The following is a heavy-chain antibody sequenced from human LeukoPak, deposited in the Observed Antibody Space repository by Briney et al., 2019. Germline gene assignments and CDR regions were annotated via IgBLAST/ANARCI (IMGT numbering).Heavy chain of an antibody. J-gene: IGHJ6*02. Sequence: PGGSLRLSCAASGFTFSSYWMSWVRQAPGKGLERVANIKQDGSEKYYVDSVKGRFTISRDNAKNSLYLQMNSLRAEDTAVYYCARDRAGSYPSYYYYGMDVWGQGTTVTVSS. D-gene: IGHD1-26*01. CDR3: ARDRAGSYPSYYYYGMDV. CDR1: GFTFSSYW. CDR2: IKQDGSEK. V-gene: IGHV3-7*01.